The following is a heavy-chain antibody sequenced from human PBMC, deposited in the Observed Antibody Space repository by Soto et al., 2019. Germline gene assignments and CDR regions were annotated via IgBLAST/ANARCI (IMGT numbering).Heavy chain of an antibody. CDR1: GFSISSHF. CDR2: ISAGGDAT. CDR3: ASDWRYSSGLDY. J-gene: IGHJ4*02. Sequence: QVQLVQSGAEVKKPGASVTVSCKASGFSISSHFMHWLRQAPGQGLEWLGIISAGGDATAYAKNFRGRVTITRDTSTSTVHLQLSGLRFDATAVYYCASDWRYSSGLDYWGQGTLVTVSS. V-gene: IGHV1-46*01. D-gene: IGHD6-19*01.